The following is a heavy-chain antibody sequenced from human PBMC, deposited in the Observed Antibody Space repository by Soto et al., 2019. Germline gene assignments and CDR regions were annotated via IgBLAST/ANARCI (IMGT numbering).Heavy chain of an antibody. CDR3: ARAVSDYYDSSGPLDAFDI. D-gene: IGHD3-22*01. CDR2: IIPIFGTA. Sequence: QLHLVQSGAEVKKPGSSVKVSCKASGGTFSSYAISWVRQAPGQGLEWMGGIIPIFGTANYAQKFQGRVTITADESTSTAYMELSSLRSEDTALYYCARAVSDYYDSSGPLDAFDIWGQGTMVTVSS. CDR1: GGTFSSYA. J-gene: IGHJ3*02. V-gene: IGHV1-69*01.